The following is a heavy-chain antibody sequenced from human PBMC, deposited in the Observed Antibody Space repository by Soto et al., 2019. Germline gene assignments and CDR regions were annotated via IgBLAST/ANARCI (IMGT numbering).Heavy chain of an antibody. CDR1: GFTFSSYS. D-gene: IGHD2-2*01. CDR2: ISSSSSYI. CDR3: ARDPVPVVASVTSPFDY. Sequence: GGSLRLSCAASGFTFSSYSMNRVRQAPGKGLEWVSSISSSSSYIYYADSVKGRFTISRDNAKNSLYLQMNSLRAEDTAVYYCARDPVPVVASVTSPFDYWGQGTLVTVSS. J-gene: IGHJ4*02. V-gene: IGHV3-21*01.